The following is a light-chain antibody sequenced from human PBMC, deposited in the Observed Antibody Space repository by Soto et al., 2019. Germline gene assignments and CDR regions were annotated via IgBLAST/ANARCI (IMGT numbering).Light chain of an antibody. CDR2: DVS. CDR1: SSDVGGYNY. Sequence: QPVLTQPASLSGSPGQSITIFCTGTSSDVGGYNYVSWYQQFPGKAPKLIIYDVSNRPSGVSNRFSGSKSGNTASLTISGLQAEDEANYYCCSYTANTTRVFDGGTKLTVL. J-gene: IGLJ3*02. V-gene: IGLV2-14*03. CDR3: CSYTANTTRV.